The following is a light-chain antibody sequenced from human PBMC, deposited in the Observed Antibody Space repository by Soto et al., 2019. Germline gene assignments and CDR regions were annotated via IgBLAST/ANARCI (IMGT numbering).Light chain of an antibody. V-gene: IGLV2-23*01. CDR3: CSFARSSTSYV. Sequence: QFVLTQPASVSGSPGQSITISCTGTSSDIGSSNLVSWYQQHPGKAPKLIIYEGSRRPSGVSGRFSGSKSGNTASLTISGLQAEDEADYYCCSFARSSTSYVFGTGTKVTVL. J-gene: IGLJ1*01. CDR2: EGS. CDR1: SSDIGSSNL.